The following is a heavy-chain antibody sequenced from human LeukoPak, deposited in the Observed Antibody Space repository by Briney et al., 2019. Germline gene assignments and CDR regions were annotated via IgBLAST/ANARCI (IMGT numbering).Heavy chain of an antibody. Sequence: GSLRLSCAASGFTASNNYMSWVRQAPGKGLERVSVIYSGGSTYYADSVKGRFTISRDNSKNMLYLQMNSLRAEDTAVYYCARNDFWSGYYREGVNDYWGQGTLVTVSS. J-gene: IGHJ4*02. CDR2: IYSGGST. D-gene: IGHD3-3*01. CDR3: ARNDFWSGYYREGVNDY. CDR1: GFTASNNY. V-gene: IGHV3-66*01.